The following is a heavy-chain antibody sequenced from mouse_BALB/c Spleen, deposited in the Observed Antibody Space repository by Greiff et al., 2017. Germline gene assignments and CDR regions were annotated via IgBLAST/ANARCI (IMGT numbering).Heavy chain of an antibody. J-gene: IGHJ3*01. CDR2: ISDGGSYT. CDR1: GFTFSDYY. D-gene: IGHD3-3*01. CDR3: ARGDHMGTWFAY. Sequence: EVQVVESGGGLVKPGGSLKLSCAASGFTFSDYYMYWVRQTPEKRLEWVATISDGGSYTYYPDSVKGRFTISRDNAKNNLYLQMSSLKSEDTAMYYCARGDHMGTWFAYWGQGTLVTVSA. V-gene: IGHV5-4*02.